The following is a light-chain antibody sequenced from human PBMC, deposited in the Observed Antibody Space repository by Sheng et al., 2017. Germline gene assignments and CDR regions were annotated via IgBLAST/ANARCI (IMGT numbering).Light chain of an antibody. CDR3: QQYGSSLYT. V-gene: IGKV3-20*01. Sequence: EIVMTQSPATLSVSPGERATLSCRASQSVSSSYLAWYQQKPGRAPRLLIYGASSRATGIPDRFSGSGSGTDFTLTISRLEPEDFAVYYCQQYGSSLYTFGQGTKLEI. J-gene: IGKJ2*01. CDR2: GAS. CDR1: QSVSSSY.